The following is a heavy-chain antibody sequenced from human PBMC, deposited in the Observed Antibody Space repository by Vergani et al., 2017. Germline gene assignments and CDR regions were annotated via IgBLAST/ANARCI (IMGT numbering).Heavy chain of an antibody. Sequence: QVQLVQSGAEVKKPGSSVKVSCKASGGTFSSYAISWVRQAPGQGLEWMGRIIPILGIANYAQKFQGRVTITADKSTSTAYMELSSLRSEDTAVYCCAGTTTGYSSGWYDYWGQGTLVTVSS. CDR2: IIPILGIA. V-gene: IGHV1-69*04. J-gene: IGHJ4*02. D-gene: IGHD6-19*01. CDR1: GGTFSSYA. CDR3: AGTTTGYSSGWYDY.